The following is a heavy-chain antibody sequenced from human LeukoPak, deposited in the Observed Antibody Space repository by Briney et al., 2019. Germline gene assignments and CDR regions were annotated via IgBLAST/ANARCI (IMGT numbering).Heavy chain of an antibody. Sequence: GGSLRLSCAASGFTFSGYFMHWVRQAPGKGLEWVAIISSDGNTKYYADSVKGRFTISRGNSKNTLYLQMNSLRAEDTAVYYCARVPQYAMEVWGQGPRVTVSS. CDR1: GFTFSGYF. CDR3: ARVPQYAMEV. J-gene: IGHJ6*02. V-gene: IGHV3-30-3*01. CDR2: ISSDGNTK.